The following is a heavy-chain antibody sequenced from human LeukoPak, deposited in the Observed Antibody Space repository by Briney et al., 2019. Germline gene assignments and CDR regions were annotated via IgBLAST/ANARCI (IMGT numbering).Heavy chain of an antibody. D-gene: IGHD3-3*01. Sequence: KAGGSLRLSCAASGFTFSDYYMSWIRQAPGKGLEWVSYISSSSSTIYYADSVKGRFTISRDNAKNSLYLQMNSLRAEDTAVYYCARAGNPSIFGVVFEVWGKEYYMDVWGKGTTVTVSS. CDR3: ARAGNPSIFGVVFEVWGKEYYMDV. V-gene: IGHV3-11*01. CDR1: GFTFSDYY. CDR2: ISSSSSTI. J-gene: IGHJ6*03.